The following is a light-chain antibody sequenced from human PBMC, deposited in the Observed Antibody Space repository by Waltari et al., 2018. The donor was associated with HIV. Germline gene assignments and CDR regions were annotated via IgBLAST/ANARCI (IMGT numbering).Light chain of an antibody. CDR3: QQYNELPQT. CDR2: VAT. Sequence: EIVMTQSPDTLSVSPGDRATLSCRASQSVGGNLAWYQVRPGQTPSLLIYVATSRTTGFPARFSGRGSGTEFTLTISGLQSEDFAIYYCQQYNELPQTFGQGTRV. CDR1: QSVGGN. V-gene: IGKV3-15*01. J-gene: IGKJ1*01.